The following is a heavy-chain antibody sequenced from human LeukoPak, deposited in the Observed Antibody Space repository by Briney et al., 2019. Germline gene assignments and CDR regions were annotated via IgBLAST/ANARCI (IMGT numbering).Heavy chain of an antibody. V-gene: IGHV3-7*01. D-gene: IGHD3-22*01. CDR2: IKQDGSEK. CDR3: ARDWLWYYYDSSGSQRADAFDI. J-gene: IGHJ3*02. CDR1: GFTFSSYW. Sequence: GGSLRLSCAASGFTFSSYWMSWVRQAPGKGLEWVANIKQDGSEKYYVDSVKGRFTISRDNAKNSLYLQMNSLRAEDTTVYYCARDWLWYYYDSSGSQRADAFDIWGQGTMVTVSS.